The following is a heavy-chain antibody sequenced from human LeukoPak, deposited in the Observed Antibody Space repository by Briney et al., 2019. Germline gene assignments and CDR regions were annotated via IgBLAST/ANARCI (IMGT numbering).Heavy chain of an antibody. Sequence: PSETLSLTCAVYGGSFSGYYWSWIRQPPGKGLEWIGEINHSGSTNYNPSLKSRVTISVDTSKNQFSLKLSSVTAADTAAYYCASSLLGSSGWPESEYSHHWGQGTLVIVSS. CDR3: ASSLLGSSGWPESEYSHH. CDR1: GGSFSGYY. CDR2: INHSGST. V-gene: IGHV4-34*01. J-gene: IGHJ1*01. D-gene: IGHD6-19*01.